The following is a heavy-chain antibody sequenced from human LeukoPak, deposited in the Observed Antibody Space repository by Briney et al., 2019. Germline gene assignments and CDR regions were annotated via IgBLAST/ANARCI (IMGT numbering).Heavy chain of an antibody. D-gene: IGHD2-15*01. J-gene: IGHJ4*02. Sequence: SETLSLTCTVSSASISSGDYYWSWIRQYPGKGLEWIGYIYYTGNTYYNPSLKSRVTITVDTTRNQFSLKLSSVTAADTAVYYCARDGGGYQYWGQGTLVTVSS. CDR1: SASISSGDYY. V-gene: IGHV4-31*03. CDR3: ARDGGGYQY. CDR2: IYYTGNT.